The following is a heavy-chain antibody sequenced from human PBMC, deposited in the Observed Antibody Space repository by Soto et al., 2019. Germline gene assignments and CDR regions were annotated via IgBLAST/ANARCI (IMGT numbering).Heavy chain of an antibody. J-gene: IGHJ4*02. CDR2: IYPGDSDT. V-gene: IGHV5-51*01. Sequence: GESLKISCKGSGYSFTSYWIGWVRRMPGKGLEWMGIIYPGDSDTRYSPSFQGQVTISADKSISTAYLQWSSLKASDTAMYYCARRPITGTSRGYFDYWGQGTLVTVSS. CDR1: GYSFTSYW. D-gene: IGHD1-20*01. CDR3: ARRPITGTSRGYFDY.